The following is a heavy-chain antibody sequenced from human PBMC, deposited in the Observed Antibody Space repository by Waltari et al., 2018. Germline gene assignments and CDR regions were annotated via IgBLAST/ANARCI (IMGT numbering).Heavy chain of an antibody. V-gene: IGHV3-30-3*01. CDR2: LSYDGSNK. CDR3: ARESPTNYYFDY. D-gene: IGHD5-12*01. J-gene: IGHJ4*02. Sequence: QVQLVESGGGVVQPGRSLRLSCAASGFTFSSYAMHWVRQAPGKGLDGVAVLSYDGSNKDYADSVKGRFTISRDNSKNTLYLQMNSLRAEDTAVYYCARESPTNYYFDYWGQGTLVTVSS. CDR1: GFTFSSYA.